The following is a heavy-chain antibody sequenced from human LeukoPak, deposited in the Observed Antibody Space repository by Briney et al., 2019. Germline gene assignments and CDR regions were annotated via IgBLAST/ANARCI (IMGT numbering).Heavy chain of an antibody. CDR3: ARDRPNYYGSDGHYYRRDGDY. J-gene: IGHJ4*02. D-gene: IGHD3-22*01. CDR2: ITSRGEST. CDR1: GFTFSIYA. V-gene: IGHV3-23*01. Sequence: PGGXLRLSCAASGFTFSIYAMSWVRQAPGKGLEWVSSITSRGESTLYVDSVKGRFTITRENSENTLYMQMNSLRAEDTAVYYCARDRPNYYGSDGHYYRRDGDYWGRGTLVSVSS.